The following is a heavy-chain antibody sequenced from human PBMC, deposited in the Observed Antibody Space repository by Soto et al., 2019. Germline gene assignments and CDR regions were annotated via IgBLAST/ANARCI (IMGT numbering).Heavy chain of an antibody. D-gene: IGHD3-3*01. CDR1: GSSFTGYY. CDR2: INHSRNT. J-gene: IGHJ5*02. V-gene: IGHV4-34*01. CDR3: ARGIYDFWSSYDTCFDP. Sequence: PSETLSLTCAVYGSSFTGYYWSWIRQPPGKGLEWIGEINHSRNTKYNPSLRSRLTISVDTSKDQFSLKLTSVTAADTAVYYCARGIYDFWSSYDTCFDPWRQGTLVTVSS.